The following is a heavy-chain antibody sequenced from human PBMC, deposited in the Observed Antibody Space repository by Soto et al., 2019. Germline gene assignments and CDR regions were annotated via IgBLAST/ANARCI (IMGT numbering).Heavy chain of an antibody. CDR1: GGSISSRVSMSGRIFY. J-gene: IGHJ4*02. CDR3: ASHRTFWPFDY. V-gene: IGHV4-39*01. D-gene: IGHD2-8*01. CDR2: ISYSDGS. Sequence: SETLSLTCTVSGGSISSRVSMSGRIFYWGWMRQPPGKGLEWIASISYSDGSFYNSSLKSRLTISVDTSKNQFSLSLRSVTAADTAVYYCASHRTFWPFDYWGQGTVVTVS.